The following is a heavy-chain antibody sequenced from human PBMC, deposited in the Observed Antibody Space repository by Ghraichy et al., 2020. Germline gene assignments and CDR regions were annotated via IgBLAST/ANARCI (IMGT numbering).Heavy chain of an antibody. J-gene: IGHJ6*02. CDR1: GYTLTELS. CDR3: ATDLPLPAKETYYYYYGMDV. Sequence: ASVKVSCKVSGYTLTELSMHWVRQAPGKGLEGMGGFDPEDGETIYAQKFQGRVTMTEDTSTDTAYMELSSLRSEDTAVYYCATDLPLPAKETYYYYYGMDVWGQGTMVAVSS. D-gene: IGHD6-25*01. V-gene: IGHV1-24*01. CDR2: FDPEDGET.